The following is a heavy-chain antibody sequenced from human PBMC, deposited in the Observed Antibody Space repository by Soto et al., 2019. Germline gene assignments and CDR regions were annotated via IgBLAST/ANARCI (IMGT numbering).Heavy chain of an antibody. CDR3: ARHGGGDCYPPYYYYGMDV. CDR2: SIPIFGTA. Sequence: QVQLVQPGAEVKKPGSSVNVSCKASGGTFSSYAINWVRQAPGQGLEWMGGSIPIFGTANYAQKFQGRGTIPADESTSTAYMELGSLRSEDTAVYYCARHGGGDCYPPYYYYGMDVWGRGATVIVSS. CDR1: GGTFSSYA. D-gene: IGHD2-21*02. V-gene: IGHV1-69*01. J-gene: IGHJ6*02.